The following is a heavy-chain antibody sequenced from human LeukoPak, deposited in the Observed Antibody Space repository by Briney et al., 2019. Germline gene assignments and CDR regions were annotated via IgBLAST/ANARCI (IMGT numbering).Heavy chain of an antibody. V-gene: IGHV4-30-2*01. Sequence: PSETLSLTCTVSGGSISSGGYYWSWIRQPPGKGLEWIGYIYHSGSTYYNPSLKSRVTISVDRSKNQFSLKLSSVTAADTAVYYCARMLGYCSGGSCYPEYFQHWGQGTLVTVSS. CDR3: ARMLGYCSGGSCYPEYFQH. D-gene: IGHD2-15*01. CDR2: IYHSGST. J-gene: IGHJ1*01. CDR1: GGSISSGGYY.